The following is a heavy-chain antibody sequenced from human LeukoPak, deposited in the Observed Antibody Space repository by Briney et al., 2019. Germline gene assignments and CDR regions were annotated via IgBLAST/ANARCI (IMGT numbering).Heavy chain of an antibody. D-gene: IGHD7-27*01. J-gene: IGHJ4*02. CDR3: TRDGFSGAAFDY. CDR1: GYTFTGYY. V-gene: IGHV1-2*02. Sequence: GASVKVSCKASGYTFTGYYMHWVRQAPGQGPEWMGWIHPNNGGTKYAQKFQGRVTMTRDTSINTDYMELSRLRSDDTALYYCTRDGFSGAAFDYWGQGTLVTVSS. CDR2: IHPNNGGT.